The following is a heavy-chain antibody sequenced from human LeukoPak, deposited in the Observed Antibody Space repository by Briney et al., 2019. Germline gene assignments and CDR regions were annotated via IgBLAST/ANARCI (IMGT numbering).Heavy chain of an antibody. D-gene: IGHD1-26*01. V-gene: IGHV3-74*01. CDR1: GFTFSSYW. CDR3: ARADSGSYLSPNWFDP. Sequence: PGESLRLSCAASGFTFSSYWMHWVRQAPGKGLVWVSRINSDGSITDYADFVKGRFTISRDNAKNTLFLQMNSLRAEDTAVYYCARADSGSYLSPNWFDPWGQGTLVTVSS. CDR2: INSDGSIT. J-gene: IGHJ5*02.